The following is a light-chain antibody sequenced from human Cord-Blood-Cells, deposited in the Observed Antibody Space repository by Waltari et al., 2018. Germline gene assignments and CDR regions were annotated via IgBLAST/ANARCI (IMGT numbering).Light chain of an antibody. Sequence: QSALTQPPSASGSPGQSVTISCTGTSSDVGGYNYVSWYQQHPGKAPKLMIYEVSKRPSGVPDRFSASKSGNTASLAVSGLQADDEADYCCSSDAGSNNLFGGGTKQTVL. CDR2: EVS. J-gene: IGLJ3*02. CDR1: SSDVGGYNY. V-gene: IGLV2-8*01. CDR3: SSDAGSNNL.